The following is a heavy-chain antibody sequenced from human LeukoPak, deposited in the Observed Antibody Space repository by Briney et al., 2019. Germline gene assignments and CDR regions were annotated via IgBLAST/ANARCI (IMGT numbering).Heavy chain of an antibody. CDR1: GGSISSYY. CDR3: ARDDRNWGYFDY. J-gene: IGHJ4*02. D-gene: IGHD1-14*01. Sequence: SSEILSLTCTVSGGSISSYYWSWIRQPPGKGLEWIGYIYYSGSTNYNPSLKSRVTISVDTSKNQFSLKLSSVTAADTAVYYCARDDRNWGYFDYWGQGTLVTVSS. V-gene: IGHV4-59*01. CDR2: IYYSGST.